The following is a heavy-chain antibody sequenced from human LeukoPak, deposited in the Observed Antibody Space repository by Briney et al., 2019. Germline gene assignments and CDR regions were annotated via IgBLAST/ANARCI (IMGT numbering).Heavy chain of an antibody. Sequence: SETLSLTCIVSGGSIRSYYWSWVRQPAGKGLEWIGEINPSGSTNYNPCLKSRVTISVDTSKNQFSLKLSSVTAADTAVYYCARGRTLYYGSGSLTRPLDYWGQGTLVTVSS. CDR3: ARGRTLYYGSGSLTRPLDY. D-gene: IGHD3-10*01. CDR1: GGSIRSYY. CDR2: INPSGST. V-gene: IGHV4-34*01. J-gene: IGHJ4*02.